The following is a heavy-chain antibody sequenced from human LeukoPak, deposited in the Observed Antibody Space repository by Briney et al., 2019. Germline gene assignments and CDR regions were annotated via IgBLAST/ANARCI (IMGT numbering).Heavy chain of an antibody. J-gene: IGHJ4*02. CDR3: AKSNGYCSGGNCYSNY. Sequence: GGSLRLSCAASGFTFSDYGMHWVRQAPGKGLEWVAVISYDGKNQYYADSVKGRFTISRDSSKNTLYLQMNSLRVEDTALYYCAKSNGYCSGGNCYSNYWGQGTLVTVSS. D-gene: IGHD2-15*01. V-gene: IGHV3-30*18. CDR2: ISYDGKNQ. CDR1: GFTFSDYG.